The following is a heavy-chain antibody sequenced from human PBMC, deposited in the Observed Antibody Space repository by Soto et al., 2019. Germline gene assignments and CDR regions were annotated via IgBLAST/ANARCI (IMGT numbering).Heavy chain of an antibody. CDR3: ARHYSSGGDY. CDR1: GGTFSSYA. J-gene: IGHJ4*02. Sequence: ASVKVSCKASGGTFSSYAISWARQAPGQGLEWMGGIIPIFGTANYAQKFQGRVTITADESTSTAYMELSSLRSEDTAVYYCARHYSSGGDYWGQGTLVTVSS. CDR2: IIPIFGTA. V-gene: IGHV1-69*13. D-gene: IGHD6-19*01.